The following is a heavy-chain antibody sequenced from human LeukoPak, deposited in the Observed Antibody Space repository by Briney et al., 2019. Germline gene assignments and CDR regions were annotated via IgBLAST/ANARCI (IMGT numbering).Heavy chain of an antibody. CDR2: IIPIFGTA. CDR1: GGTFSSYA. CDR3: ARGYGSGSYLYDAFDI. V-gene: IGHV1-69*06. D-gene: IGHD3-10*01. J-gene: IGHJ3*02. Sequence: SVKVSCKASGGTFSSYAISWVRQAPGQGLEWMGGIIPIFGTANYAQKFQGRVTITADKSTSTAYMELSSLRSEDTAVYYCARGYGSGSYLYDAFDIWGQGTMVTVSS.